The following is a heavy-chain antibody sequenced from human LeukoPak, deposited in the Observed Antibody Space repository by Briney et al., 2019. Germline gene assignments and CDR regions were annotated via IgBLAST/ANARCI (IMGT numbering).Heavy chain of an antibody. J-gene: IGHJ4*02. Sequence: SETLSLTCTVSGGSISSSSYYWGWIRQPPGKGLEWIGSIYYSGSTYYNPSLKSRVTISVDTSKNQFSLKLSSVTAADTAVYYCAKIGPDKFNFADYWGQGTLVTVSS. V-gene: IGHV4-39*07. D-gene: IGHD2/OR15-2a*01. CDR1: GGSISSSSYY. CDR3: AKIGPDKFNFADY. CDR2: IYYSGST.